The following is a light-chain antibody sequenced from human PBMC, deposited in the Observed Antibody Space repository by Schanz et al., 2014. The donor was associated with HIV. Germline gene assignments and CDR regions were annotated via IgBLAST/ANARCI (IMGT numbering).Light chain of an antibody. J-gene: IGKJ2*01. CDR3: LHYNDFAST. Sequence: DIQMTQSPSTLSASVGDRITITCRASQSISEWLAWYQQKPGQAPNLLISEASTLESGVPSRFRGPGSVTEFTLTISGVHPDDFATYFFLHYNDFASTLGQGTKLQIK. CDR2: EAS. V-gene: IGKV1-5*03. CDR1: QSISEW.